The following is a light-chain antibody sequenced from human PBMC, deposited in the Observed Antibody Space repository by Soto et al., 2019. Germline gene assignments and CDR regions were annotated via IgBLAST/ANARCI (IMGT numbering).Light chain of an antibody. V-gene: IGKV3-15*01. J-gene: IGKJ2*01. CDR1: QSVSSN. Sequence: EIVMTQSPATLSVSPGERATLSCRASQSVSSNLAWYQQKPGQAPRLLIYGASTRATGIPARFSGSGSGTEFTLTISSLQSEDFAGYYCQQYNKWPPLYTFGQGTKLEIK. CDR2: GAS. CDR3: QQYNKWPPLYT.